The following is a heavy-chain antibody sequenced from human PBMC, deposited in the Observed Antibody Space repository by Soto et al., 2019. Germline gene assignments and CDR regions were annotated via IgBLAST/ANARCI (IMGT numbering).Heavy chain of an antibody. Sequence: PSETLSLTCSVSGYSVSSSDYYWAWFRQPPGKGLEWIGSIFYSGLTYYNPSLKSRVTLSVDTSKNHFSVRLNSVTAADTAVYYCAPLTVSLSGPYGIHVWGPGTMVTVYS. CDR3: APLTVSLSGPYGIHV. CDR1: GYSVSSSDYY. V-gene: IGHV4-39*01. D-gene: IGHD2-15*01. J-gene: IGHJ6*02. CDR2: IFYSGLT.